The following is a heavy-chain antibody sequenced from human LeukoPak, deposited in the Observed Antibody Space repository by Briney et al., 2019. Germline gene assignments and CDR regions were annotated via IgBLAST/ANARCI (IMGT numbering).Heavy chain of an antibody. V-gene: IGHV1-2*02. D-gene: IGHD1-26*01. CDR1: GYTFTGYY. J-gene: IGHJ6*03. Sequence: ASVKVSCKASGYTFTGYYMHWVRQAPGQGLEWMGWINPNSGGTNYAQKFQGRVTMTRDTSISTAYMELSRLRSDDTAVYYCARVRLVGALVRRTNYYTDVWGKGTTVTVSS. CDR2: INPNSGGT. CDR3: ARVRLVGALVRRTNYYTDV.